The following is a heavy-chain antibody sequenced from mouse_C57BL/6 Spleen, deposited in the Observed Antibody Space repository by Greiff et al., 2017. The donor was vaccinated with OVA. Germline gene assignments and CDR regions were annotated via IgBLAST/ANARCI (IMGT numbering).Heavy chain of an antibody. CDR1: GSTFTSYW. V-gene: IGHV1-72*01. CDR2: IAPNSGGT. J-gene: IGHJ4*01. CDR3: ARDDYPYYAMDY. Sequence: VQLQQPGAELVKPGASVKLSCKASGSTFTSYWLHWVKQRPGRGLEWIGRIAPNSGGTKYNEKFKSKATLTVDKPSSTAYMQLSSLTSEDSAVYYCARDDYPYYAMDYWGQGTSVTVSS. D-gene: IGHD2-4*01.